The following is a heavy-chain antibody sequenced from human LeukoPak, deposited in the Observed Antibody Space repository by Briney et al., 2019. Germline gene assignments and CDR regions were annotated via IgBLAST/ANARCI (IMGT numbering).Heavy chain of an antibody. CDR3: ARAPRTMTTVTTRRNWFDP. CDR1: GGSISSYY. Sequence: SETLSLTCTVSGGSISSYYWSWIRQPPGKGLEWIGYIYYSGSTNYNPSLKSRVTISVDTSKNQFSLKLSSVTAADTAVYYCARAPRTMTTVTTRRNWFDPWGQGTLVTVSS. D-gene: IGHD4-17*01. J-gene: IGHJ5*02. CDR2: IYYSGST. V-gene: IGHV4-59*01.